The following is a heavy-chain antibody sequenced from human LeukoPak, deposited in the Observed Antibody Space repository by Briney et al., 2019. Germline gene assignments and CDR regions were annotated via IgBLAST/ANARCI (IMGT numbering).Heavy chain of an antibody. CDR2: IYYSGST. Sequence: KASETLSLTCTVSGGSISSSSYYWGWIRQPPGKGLEWIGSIYYSGSTYYNPSLKSRVTISVDTSKNQFSLKLSSVTAADTAVYYCARLRARGVQLDYWGQGTLVTVSS. CDR1: GGSISSSSYY. D-gene: IGHD3-10*01. CDR3: ARLRARGVQLDY. V-gene: IGHV4-39*07. J-gene: IGHJ4*02.